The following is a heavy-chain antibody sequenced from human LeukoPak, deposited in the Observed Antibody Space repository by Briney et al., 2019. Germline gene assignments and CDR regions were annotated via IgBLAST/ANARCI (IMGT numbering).Heavy chain of an antibody. V-gene: IGHV1-18*01. J-gene: IGHJ6*02. D-gene: IGHD3-3*01. CDR2: ISAYNGNT. CDR1: GYTFTSYS. CDR3: ARDRYYDFWSGPLDYYYYGMDV. Sequence: ASVKVSCKASGYTFTSYSISWVRQAPGQGLEWMGWISAYNGNTNYAQKLQGRVTMTTDTSTSTAYMELRSLRSDDTAVYYCARDRYYDFWSGPLDYYYYGMDVWGQGTMVTVSS.